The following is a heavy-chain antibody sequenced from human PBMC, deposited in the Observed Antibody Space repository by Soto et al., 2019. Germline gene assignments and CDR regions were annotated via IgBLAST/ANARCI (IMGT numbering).Heavy chain of an antibody. CDR2: MSRAGRSS. V-gene: IGHV3-23*01. CDR1: GFTFSTYA. CDR3: AKGPIFGVENIYDY. J-gene: IGHJ4*02. D-gene: IGHD3-3*01. Sequence: DVQLLESGGDLVQPGGSLRLSCAASGFTFSTYAMSWVRQAPGKGLEWVASMSRAGRSSYDADSVKGRCTISIDNAKNTLYLQMNNPRAEDTALYYCAKGPIFGVENIYDYWGQGTLVTVSS.